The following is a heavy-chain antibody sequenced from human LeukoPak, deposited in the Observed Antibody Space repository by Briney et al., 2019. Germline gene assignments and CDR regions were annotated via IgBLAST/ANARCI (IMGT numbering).Heavy chain of an antibody. CDR1: GFTFSSYE. D-gene: IGHD6-19*01. Sequence: GGSLRLSCAASGFTFSSYEMNWVRQAPGKGLEWVSYISSSGSTIYYADSVKGRFTISRDNAKNSLYLQMNSLRAEDTAIYYCARDLGSYSSGWYMGFDYWGQGTLVTVSS. V-gene: IGHV3-48*03. CDR2: ISSSGSTI. J-gene: IGHJ4*02. CDR3: ARDLGSYSSGWYMGFDY.